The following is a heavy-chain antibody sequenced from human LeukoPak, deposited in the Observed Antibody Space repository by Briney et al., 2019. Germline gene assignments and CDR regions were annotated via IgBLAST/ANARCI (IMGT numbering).Heavy chain of an antibody. V-gene: IGHV3-23*01. J-gene: IGHJ4*02. Sequence: GGAVRLSCVASGFTFSSYAMTWVRQPAGKGLDWVSRISNSGSNTYYADSVRGGFTITRDTSKNTLYLHINSLRAEDTAVYYCAKAVTTGRAEQHWGQGTLVTVSS. D-gene: IGHD4-17*01. CDR2: ISNSGSNT. CDR3: AKAVTTGRAEQH. CDR1: GFTFSSYA.